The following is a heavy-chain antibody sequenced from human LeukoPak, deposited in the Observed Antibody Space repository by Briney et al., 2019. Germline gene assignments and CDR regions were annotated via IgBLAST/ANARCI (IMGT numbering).Heavy chain of an antibody. V-gene: IGHV4-59*01. D-gene: IGHD2-21*01. CDR2: IYYSGST. CDR3: ARAIRVAIFDY. J-gene: IGHJ4*02. Sequence: PSETLSLTCTVSGGSISSYYWSWIRQPPGKGLEWIGYIYYSGSTNYNPSLKSRVTISVDTSKNQSSLKLSSVTAADTAVYYCARAIRVAIFDYWGQGTLVTVSS. CDR1: GGSISSYY.